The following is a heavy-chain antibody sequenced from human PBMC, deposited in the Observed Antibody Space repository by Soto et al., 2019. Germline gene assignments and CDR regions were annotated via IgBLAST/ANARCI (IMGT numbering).Heavy chain of an antibody. CDR2: IRGDGSEK. Sequence: EVQLVESGGGLVQPGGSLRLSCAASGFIFSNYWLTWFRQAPGKGLEWVANIRGDGSEKYYEDSVKGRFTISRDNTKNSLYLQVNSLSVEDTAVYYCALSGVPGAYDFWGQGTVLTVSS. CDR3: ALSGVPGAYDF. CDR1: GFIFSNYW. V-gene: IGHV3-7*05. D-gene: IGHD3-10*01. J-gene: IGHJ4*02.